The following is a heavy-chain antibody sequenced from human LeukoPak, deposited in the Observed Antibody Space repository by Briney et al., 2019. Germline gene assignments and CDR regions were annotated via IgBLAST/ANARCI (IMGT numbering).Heavy chain of an antibody. Sequence: PSETLSLTCTVSGGSISSGSYYWSWIRQPAGKGLEWIGRIYTSGGTNYNPSLKSRVTISVDTSKNQFSLKLSSVTAADTAVYYCATTLCCSSSSGGWFDPWGQGTLVTVSS. J-gene: IGHJ5*02. D-gene: IGHD6-6*01. CDR1: GGSISSGSYY. CDR2: IYTSGGT. V-gene: IGHV4-61*02. CDR3: ATTLCCSSSSGGWFDP.